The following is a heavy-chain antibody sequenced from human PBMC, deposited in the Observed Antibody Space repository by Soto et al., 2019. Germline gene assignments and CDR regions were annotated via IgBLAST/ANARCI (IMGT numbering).Heavy chain of an antibody. CDR1: GGSISSGDYY. V-gene: IGHV4-39*01. CDR2: IYYSGST. J-gene: IGHJ4*02. CDR3: ARRGSSSWYGY. Sequence: PSETLSLTCTVSGGSISSGDYYWSWIRQPPGKGLEWIGSIYYSGSTYYNPSLKSRVTISVDTSKNQFSLKLSSVTAADTAVYYCARRGSSSWYGYWGQGTLVTVSS. D-gene: IGHD6-13*01.